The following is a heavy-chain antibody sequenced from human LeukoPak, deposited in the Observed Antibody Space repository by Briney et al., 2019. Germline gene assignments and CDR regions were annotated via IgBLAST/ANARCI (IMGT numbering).Heavy chain of an antibody. CDR2: INPNSGGT. Sequence: ASVKVSCKASGYTFTSYAMNWVRQAPGQGLEWMGWINPNSGGTNYAQKFQGRVTMTRDTSISTAYMELSRLRSDDTAVYYCARVSPGVVVAAIDPWGQGTLVTVSS. D-gene: IGHD2-15*01. V-gene: IGHV1-2*02. J-gene: IGHJ5*02. CDR1: GYTFTSYA. CDR3: ARVSPGVVVAAIDP.